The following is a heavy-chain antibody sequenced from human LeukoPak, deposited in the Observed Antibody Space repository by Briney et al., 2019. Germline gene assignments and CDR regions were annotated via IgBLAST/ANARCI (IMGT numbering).Heavy chain of an antibody. D-gene: IGHD4-17*01. Sequence: GASVKVSCTASGYTFTGYYMHWVRQAPGQGLEWMGWINPNSGGTNYAQKFQGRVTMTRDTSISTAYMELSRLRSDDTAVYYCARSNDDYDFYYYYGMDVWGQGTTVTVSS. CDR1: GYTFTGYY. CDR3: ARSNDDYDFYYYYGMDV. CDR2: INPNSGGT. J-gene: IGHJ6*02. V-gene: IGHV1-2*02.